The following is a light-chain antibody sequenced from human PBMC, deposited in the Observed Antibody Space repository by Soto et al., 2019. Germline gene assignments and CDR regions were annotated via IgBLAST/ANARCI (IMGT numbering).Light chain of an antibody. CDR3: QQGHSTPYT. Sequence: DIQMPQSPYSLSASVGDSVTITCRASQNIRTYLNWYQQKPGRAPKLLIHSASALPSGVPSRFSGSGSGTEFTLTMSGLQPEDFATYYCQQGHSTPYTFGQGTKGEIK. CDR2: SAS. J-gene: IGKJ2*01. V-gene: IGKV1-39*01. CDR1: QNIRTY.